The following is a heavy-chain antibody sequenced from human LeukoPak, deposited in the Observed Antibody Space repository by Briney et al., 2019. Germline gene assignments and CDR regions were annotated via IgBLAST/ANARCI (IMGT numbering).Heavy chain of an antibody. CDR2: INTKTGDP. Sequence: ASVKVSCKGSGYTFSKYAMNWVRQAPGQGLEWMGWINTKTGDPTYGQGFTGRFVFSLETSVSTAYLQINSLKAEDTAVSYCARGGGGAVVPALWGQGTLITVSS. J-gene: IGHJ4*02. CDR3: ARGGGGAVVPAL. V-gene: IGHV7-4-1*02. D-gene: IGHD2-2*01. CDR1: GYTFSKYA.